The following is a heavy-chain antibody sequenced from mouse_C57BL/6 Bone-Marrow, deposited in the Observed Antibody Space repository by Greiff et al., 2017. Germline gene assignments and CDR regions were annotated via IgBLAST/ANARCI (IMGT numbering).Heavy chain of an antibody. CDR3: ARHFWASLDGYYVGGSMDY. CDR2: IWSDGST. V-gene: IGHV2-6-1*01. CDR1: GFSLTSYG. Sequence: QVQLKESGPGLVAPSQSLSITCTVSGFSLTSYGVHWVRQPPGKGLEWLVVIWSDGSTTYNSALKSRLSISKDNSKSQVFLKMNSLQTDDTAMYYCARHFWASLDGYYVGGSMDYWGQGTSVTVSS. D-gene: IGHD2-3*01. J-gene: IGHJ4*01.